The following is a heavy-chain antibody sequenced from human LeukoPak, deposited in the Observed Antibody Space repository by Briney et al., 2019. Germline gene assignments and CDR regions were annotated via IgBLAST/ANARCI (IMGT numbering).Heavy chain of an antibody. V-gene: IGHV1-18*01. CDR1: GYTFTSYG. Sequence: ASVKVSCKASGYTFTSYGISWVRQAPGQGLEWMGWISAYNGNTNYAQKLQGRVTVTRNTFISTAYVGRGSRGFEDPAVYYCARGTSYYASGSYPDFDYWGQGTLVTVSS. CDR2: ISAYNGNT. J-gene: IGHJ4*02. D-gene: IGHD3-10*01. CDR3: ARGTSYYASGSYPDFDY.